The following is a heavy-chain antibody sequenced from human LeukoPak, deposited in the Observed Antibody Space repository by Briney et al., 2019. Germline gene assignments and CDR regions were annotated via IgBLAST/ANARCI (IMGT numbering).Heavy chain of an antibody. D-gene: IGHD2-2*01. CDR1: GYTFTSYG. J-gene: IGHJ6*03. CDR3: ARDAMMDCSSTSCYDEIREYYYYYYMDV. CDR2: ISAYNGNT. V-gene: IGHV1-18*01. Sequence: ASVKVSCKASGYTFTSYGISWVRQAPGQGLEWMGWISAYNGNTNYAQKLQGRVTMTTDTSTSTAYMELRSLRSDDTAVYYCARDAMMDCSSTSCYDEIREYYYYYYMDVWGKGTTVTVSS.